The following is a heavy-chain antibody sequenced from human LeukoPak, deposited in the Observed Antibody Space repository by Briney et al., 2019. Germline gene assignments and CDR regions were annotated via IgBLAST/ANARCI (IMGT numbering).Heavy chain of an antibody. CDR1: GGSFSGYY. CDR3: ARDGPYNWNYSAYLYYFDY. V-gene: IGHV4-34*01. D-gene: IGHD1-7*01. CDR2: INHSGST. Sequence: SETLSLTCAVYGGSFSGYYWSWIRQPPGKGLEWIGEINHSGSTNYNPSLKSRVTISVDTSKNQFSLKLSSVTAADTAVYYCARDGPYNWNYSAYLYYFDYWGQEPWSPSPQ. J-gene: IGHJ4*01.